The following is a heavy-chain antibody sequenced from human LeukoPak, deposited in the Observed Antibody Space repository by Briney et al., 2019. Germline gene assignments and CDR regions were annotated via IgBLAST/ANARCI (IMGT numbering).Heavy chain of an antibody. CDR3: ASDYDILTGYYLDY. J-gene: IGHJ4*02. Sequence: PSETLSLTCAVYGGSFSGYYWSWIRQPPGKGLEWIGEINHSGSTNYNPSLKSRVTISVDTSKNQFSLKLSSVTAADTAVYYCASDYDILTGYYLDYWGQGTLVTVSS. CDR1: GGSFSGYY. V-gene: IGHV4-34*01. D-gene: IGHD3-9*01. CDR2: INHSGST.